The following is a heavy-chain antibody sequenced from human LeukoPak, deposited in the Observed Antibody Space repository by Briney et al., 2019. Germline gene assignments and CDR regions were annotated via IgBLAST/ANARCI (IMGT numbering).Heavy chain of an antibody. CDR1: GFTFSSYN. CDR3: ARAEPYMVLDY. Sequence: PGGSLRLSCAASGFTFSSYNMNWVRQAPGKGLEWVSYISSSSSAIYYADSVKGRFTISRDNAKNSLYLQMNSLRAEGTAVYYCARAEPYMVLDYWGQGTLVTVSS. V-gene: IGHV3-48*04. D-gene: IGHD3-10*01. J-gene: IGHJ4*02. CDR2: ISSSSSAI.